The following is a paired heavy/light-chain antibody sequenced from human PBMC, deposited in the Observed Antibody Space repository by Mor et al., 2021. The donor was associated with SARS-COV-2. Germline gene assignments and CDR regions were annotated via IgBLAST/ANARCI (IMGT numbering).Light chain of an antibody. J-gene: IGKJ5*01. Sequence: EIVLTQSPATLSLSPGERATLSCRASHSVSTYLVWYQQKPGQSPRLLIYDASNRATGIPARFSGSGSGTDFTLTISSLEPEDFAVYYCQQRSNWPVTFGQGTRLEIK. CDR3: QQRSNWPVT. V-gene: IGKV3-11*01. CDR1: HSVSTY. CDR2: DAS.
Heavy chain of an antibody. Sequence: QVQLVESGGDVVQPGRSLRLTCATSGFTFSSYDMHWVRQAPGKGLEWVAGIGYAGSSIYYGDSVKGRFTISRDNSKNTLYLQMSSLRAEDTAAYYCARDIFGTKHTGGGFDPWGQGTLVTVSS. CDR3: ARDIFGTKHTGGGFDP. V-gene: IGHV3-33*01. J-gene: IGHJ5*02. D-gene: IGHD1-1*01. CDR2: IGYAGSSI. CDR1: GFTFSSYD.